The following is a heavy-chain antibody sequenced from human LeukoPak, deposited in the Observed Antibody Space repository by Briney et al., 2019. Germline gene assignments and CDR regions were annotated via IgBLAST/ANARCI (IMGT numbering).Heavy chain of an antibody. V-gene: IGHV3-48*04. J-gene: IGHJ6*02. D-gene: IGHD3-10*01. CDR2: ISSSSATI. Sequence: PGGSLRLSCAASGFTFSSYSMNWVRQAPGKGLEWVSYISSSSATIYYADSVKGRFTISRDNAKNSLYLQMNSLRVGDTAVYYCARDDGYYYGSGSYYYYYGMDVWGQGTTVTVSS. CDR3: ARDDGYYYGSGSYYYYYGMDV. CDR1: GFTFSSYS.